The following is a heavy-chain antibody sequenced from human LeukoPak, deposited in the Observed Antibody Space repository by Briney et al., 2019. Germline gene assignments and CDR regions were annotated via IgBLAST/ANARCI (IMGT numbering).Heavy chain of an antibody. D-gene: IGHD6-19*01. CDR1: GYTFTSYD. CDR2: MNPSSGTT. V-gene: IGHV1-8*01. J-gene: IGHJ4*02. CDR3: ARGSGYGSGWYGIDY. Sequence: GASVKVSCKASGYTFTSYDINWVRQATGQGLEWMGWMNPSSGTTGYAQEFQGRVTTTRDTSISTAYMELSSLRSEDTAVYYCARGSGYGSGWYGIDYWGQGTLVTVSS.